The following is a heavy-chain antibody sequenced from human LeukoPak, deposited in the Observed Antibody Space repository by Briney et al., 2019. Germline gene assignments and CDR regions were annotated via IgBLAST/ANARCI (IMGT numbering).Heavy chain of an antibody. D-gene: IGHD4-17*01. Sequence: GGSLRLSCAASGFTFSSYAMSWVRQAPGKGLVWVSRINSDGSSTSYAGSVKGRFTISRDNAKNTLYLQMNSLRAEDTAVYYCARDDYGDYGVDYWGQGTLVTVSS. V-gene: IGHV3-74*01. CDR1: GFTFSSYA. CDR2: INSDGSST. CDR3: ARDDYGDYGVDY. J-gene: IGHJ4*02.